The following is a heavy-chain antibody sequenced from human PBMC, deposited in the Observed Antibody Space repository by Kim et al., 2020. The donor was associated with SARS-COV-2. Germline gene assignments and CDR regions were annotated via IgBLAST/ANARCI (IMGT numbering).Heavy chain of an antibody. CDR2: ISGSGGST. J-gene: IGHJ4*02. D-gene: IGHD3-10*01. V-gene: IGHV3-23*01. CDR3: ANRCTTAMVRGVCSADY. CDR1: GFTFSSYA. Sequence: GGSLRLSCAASGFTFSSYAMSWVRQAPGKGLEWVSAISGSGGSTYYADSVKGRFTISRDNSKNTLYLQMNSLRAEDTAVYYCANRCTTAMVRGVCSADYWGQGTLVTVSS.